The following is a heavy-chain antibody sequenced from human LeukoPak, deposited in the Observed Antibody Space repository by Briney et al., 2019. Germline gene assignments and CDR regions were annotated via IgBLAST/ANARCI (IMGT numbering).Heavy chain of an antibody. CDR2: IRSKNYGGTT. V-gene: IGHV3-49*04. J-gene: IGHJ4*02. CDR1: GFTFGDYA. D-gene: IGHD3-9*01. Sequence: PGRSLRLSCTGSGFTFGDYAMNWVRQAPGKGLEWVGFIRSKNYGGTTEYAASVKDRFTISRDDSRSIAYLQMNSLRVEDTAVYYCALGLVTDYWGQGTLVTVSS. CDR3: ALGLVTDY.